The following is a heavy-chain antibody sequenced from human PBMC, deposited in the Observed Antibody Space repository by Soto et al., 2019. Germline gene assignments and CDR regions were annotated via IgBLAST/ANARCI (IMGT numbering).Heavy chain of an antibody. J-gene: IGHJ4*02. CDR2: IYTGGST. V-gene: IGHV4-4*07. CDR3: ARASVGPPGGGSWTMPFDI. Sequence: SETLSLTCTVSGGSISSYYWSWIRQPAGKGLEWIGRIYTGGSTNYSPSLKSRVTMSVDTSKNQFSLRLTSVTAADTAVYYCARASVGPPGGGSWTMPFDIWGRGTLVTVS. D-gene: IGHD2-15*01. CDR1: GGSISSYY.